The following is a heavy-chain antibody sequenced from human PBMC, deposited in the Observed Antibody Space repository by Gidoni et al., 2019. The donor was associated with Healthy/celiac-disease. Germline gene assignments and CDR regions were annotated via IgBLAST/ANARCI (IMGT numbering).Heavy chain of an antibody. CDR3: AWEEQLNSYEIL. J-gene: IGHJ4*02. D-gene: IGHD5-18*01. Sequence: EVQLVESGGGLVKPGESLRLSCAASGFTFSSYSMNWVRQAPGKGLEWVSSISSSSSYIYYADSVKGRFTISRDNAKNSLYLQMNSLRAEDTAVYYCAWEEQLNSYEILWGQGTLVTVSS. CDR1: GFTFSSYS. V-gene: IGHV3-21*01. CDR2: ISSSSSYI.